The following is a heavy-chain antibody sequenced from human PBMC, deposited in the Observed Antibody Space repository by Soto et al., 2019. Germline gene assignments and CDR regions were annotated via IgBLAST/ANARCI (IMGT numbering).Heavy chain of an antibody. CDR2: IIPIFGTA. CDR1: GGTFSSYA. Sequence: QVQLVQSGAEVKKPGSSVKVSCKASGGTFSSYAISWVRQAPGQGLEWMGGIIPIFGTANYAQKFQGSVTITADKSTSTAYMELSSLRSEDTAVYYCARDLGYCSGGSCHPYYYYGMDVWGQGTTVTVSS. D-gene: IGHD2-15*01. J-gene: IGHJ6*02. V-gene: IGHV1-69*06. CDR3: ARDLGYCSGGSCHPYYYYGMDV.